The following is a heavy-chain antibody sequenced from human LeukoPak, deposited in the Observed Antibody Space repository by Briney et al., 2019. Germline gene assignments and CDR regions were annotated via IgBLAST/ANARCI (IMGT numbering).Heavy chain of an antibody. CDR2: ISAYNGNT. D-gene: IGHD3-3*01. CDR1: GYTFTSYG. V-gene: IGHV1-18*01. CDR3: ARGTRGYYDFWSGPSPYYYYYYMDV. Sequence: GASVKVSCKASGYTFTSYGISWVRQAPGQGLEWMGWISAYNGNTNYAQKFQGRVTITRNTSISTAYMELSSLRSEDTAVYYCARGTRGYYDFWSGPSPYYYYYYMDVWGKGTTVTVSS. J-gene: IGHJ6*03.